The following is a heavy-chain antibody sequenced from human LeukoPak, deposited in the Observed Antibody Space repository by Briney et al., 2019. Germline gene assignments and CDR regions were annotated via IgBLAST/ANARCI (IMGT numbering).Heavy chain of an antibody. D-gene: IGHD6-19*01. CDR3: ARDGSGWYVSDY. CDR1: GFTFSSYS. CDR2: ISSSSSYI. Sequence: GGSLRLSCAASGFTFSSYSMNWVRQAPGKGLEWVSSISSSSSYIYYPDSVKGRFTISRDNAKNSLYLQMNSLRAEDTAVYYCARDGSGWYVSDYWGQGTLVTVSS. J-gene: IGHJ4*02. V-gene: IGHV3-21*01.